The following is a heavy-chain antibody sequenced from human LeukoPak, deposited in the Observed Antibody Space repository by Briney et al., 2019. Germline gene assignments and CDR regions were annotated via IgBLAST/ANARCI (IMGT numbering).Heavy chain of an antibody. D-gene: IGHD1-26*01. CDR1: GGSISSYY. J-gene: IGHJ4*02. CDR2: IYYSGST. V-gene: IGHV4-59*08. Sequence: SETLSLTCTVSGGSISSYYWSWIRQPPGKGLEWIGYIYYSGSTNYNPSLKSRVTISVDTSKNQFSLKLSSVTAADTAVYYCARHGILVGATPGFDYWGQGTLVTVSS. CDR3: ARHGILVGATPGFDY.